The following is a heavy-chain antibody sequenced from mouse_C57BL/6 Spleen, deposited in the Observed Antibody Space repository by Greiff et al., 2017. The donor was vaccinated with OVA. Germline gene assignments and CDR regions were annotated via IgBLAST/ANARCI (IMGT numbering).Heavy chain of an antibody. CDR2: IYPGNGDT. V-gene: IGHV1-12*01. Sequence: QVQLQQSGAELVRPGASVKMSCKASGYTFTSYNMHWVKQTPRQGLEWIGAIYPGNGDTSYNQKFKGKATLTVDKSSSTAYMQLSSLTSDDAAVDYCAREGYSNYHYAMDYWGQGTSVTVSS. J-gene: IGHJ4*01. D-gene: IGHD2-5*01. CDR3: AREGYSNYHYAMDY. CDR1: GYTFTSYN.